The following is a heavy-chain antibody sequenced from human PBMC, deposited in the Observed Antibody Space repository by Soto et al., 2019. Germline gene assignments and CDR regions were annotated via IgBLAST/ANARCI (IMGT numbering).Heavy chain of an antibody. D-gene: IGHD3-16*02. CDR3: ARDRTYEYIRRSYRYRNYYDYMDV. CDR2: ISSSGRTI. V-gene: IGHV3-11*01. J-gene: IGHJ6*03. CDR1: GFTFSASY. Sequence: QVQLVESGGGLVKPGGSLRLSCAASGFTFSASYMSWIRQAPGKGLEWVSYISSSGRTIYYADSVKGRFTISRDNAKNALSLQMNSRRAEDTAVYYCARDRTYEYIRRSYRYRNYYDYMDVWGKGPWVNVSS.